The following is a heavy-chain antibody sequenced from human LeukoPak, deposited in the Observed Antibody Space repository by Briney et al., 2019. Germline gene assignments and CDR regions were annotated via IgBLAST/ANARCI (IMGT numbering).Heavy chain of an antibody. CDR1: GFTFSSYA. V-gene: IGHV3-23*01. J-gene: IGHJ1*01. Sequence: PGGSLRLSCAASGFTFSSYAMSWVRQAPGKGPEWVSGISGIGDRTHYADSVKGRFTISRDNSKNTLFLQINSLRAEDRAIYYCAKDGRIAVGPEPEYLQHWGQGTLVIVSS. CDR2: ISGIGDRT. CDR3: AKDGRIAVGPEPEYLQH. D-gene: IGHD6-19*01.